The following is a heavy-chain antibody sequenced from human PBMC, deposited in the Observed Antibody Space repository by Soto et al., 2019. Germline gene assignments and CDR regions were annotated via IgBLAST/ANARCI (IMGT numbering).Heavy chain of an antibody. Sequence: ASVKVSCKASGYTFTGYYMHWVRQAPGQGLEWMGWINPNSGGTNYAQKLQGRVTMTRDTSISTAYMELSRLRSDDTAVYYCARVKVEGYDFWSGYYIEDWFDPWGQGTLVTVSS. CDR2: INPNSGGT. J-gene: IGHJ5*02. CDR1: GYTFTGYY. V-gene: IGHV1-2*02. CDR3: ARVKVEGYDFWSGYYIEDWFDP. D-gene: IGHD3-3*01.